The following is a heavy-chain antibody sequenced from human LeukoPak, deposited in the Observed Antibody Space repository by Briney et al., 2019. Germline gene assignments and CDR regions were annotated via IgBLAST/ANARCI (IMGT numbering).Heavy chain of an antibody. CDR1: GGSFSGYY. CDR2: IYYSGST. CDR3: ARVRYFDWLSLYYFDY. V-gene: IGHV4-59*01. D-gene: IGHD3-9*01. J-gene: IGHJ4*02. Sequence: SETLSLTCTVSGGSFSGYYWSWIRQPPGKGLEWIGYIYYSGSTNYNPSLKSRVTISVDTSKNQFSLKLSSVTAADTAVYYCARVRYFDWLSLYYFDYWGQGTLVTVSS.